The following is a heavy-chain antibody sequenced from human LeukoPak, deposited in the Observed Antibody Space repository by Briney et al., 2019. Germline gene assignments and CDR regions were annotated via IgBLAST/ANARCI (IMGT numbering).Heavy chain of an antibody. D-gene: IGHD2-8*02. CDR3: ARNQHWSRDI. Sequence: GGSLRLSCAASGFTLSNYWIHWVRQAPGKGLVWVAYINSDGSRTSYADSVTGRFSISRDNAKNSLSLQMNSLRVDDTAVYYCARNQHWSRDIWGQGILVTVSS. V-gene: IGHV3-74*01. CDR1: GFTLSNYW. CDR2: INSDGSRT. J-gene: IGHJ4*02.